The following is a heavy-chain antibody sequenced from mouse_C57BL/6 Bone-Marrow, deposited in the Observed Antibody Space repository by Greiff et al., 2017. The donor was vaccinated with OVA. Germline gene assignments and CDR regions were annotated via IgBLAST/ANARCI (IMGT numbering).Heavy chain of an antibody. D-gene: IGHD1-1*01. V-gene: IGHV1-69*01. CDR1: GYTFTSYW. Sequence: QVQLKQPGAELVMPGASVKLSCKASGYTFTSYWMHWVKQRPGQGLEWIGEIDPSDSYTNYNQKFKGKSTLTVDKSSSTAYMQLSSLTSEDSAVYYCARVSSYLDYWGQGTTLTVSS. CDR3: ARVSSYLDY. CDR2: IDPSDSYT. J-gene: IGHJ2*01.